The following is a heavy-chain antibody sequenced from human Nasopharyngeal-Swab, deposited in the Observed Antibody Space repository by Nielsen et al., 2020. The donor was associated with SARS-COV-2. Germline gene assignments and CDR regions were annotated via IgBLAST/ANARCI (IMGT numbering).Heavy chain of an antibody. Sequence: GESLKISCAASGFTFSSYEMNWARQAPGKGLEWVSYISSSGSTIYYADSVKGRFTISRDNAKNSLYLQMNSLRAEDTAVYYCARDRVVVAATTYYYYGMDVWGQGTTVTVSS. D-gene: IGHD2-15*01. J-gene: IGHJ6*02. CDR3: ARDRVVVAATTYYYYGMDV. V-gene: IGHV3-48*03. CDR1: GFTFSSYE. CDR2: ISSSGSTI.